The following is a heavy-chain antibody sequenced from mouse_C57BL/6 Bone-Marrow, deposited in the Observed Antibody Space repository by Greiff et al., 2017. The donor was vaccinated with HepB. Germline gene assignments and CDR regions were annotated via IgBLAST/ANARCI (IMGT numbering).Heavy chain of an antibody. CDR1: GFTFSDYY. CDR2: ISNGGGST. D-gene: IGHD1-1*01. V-gene: IGHV5-12*01. J-gene: IGHJ1*03. Sequence: EVQLVESGGGLVQPGGSLKLSCAASGFTFSDYYMYWVRQTPEKRLEWVAYISNGGGSTYYPDTVKGRYTISRDNAKNTLYLQMSRLKSEDTAMYCCARDYGSSRHWYFDVWGTGTTVTVSS. CDR3: ARDYGSSRHWYFDV.